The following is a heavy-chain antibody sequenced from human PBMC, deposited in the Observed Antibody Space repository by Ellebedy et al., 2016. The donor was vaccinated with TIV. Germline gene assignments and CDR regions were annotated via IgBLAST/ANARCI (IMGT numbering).Heavy chain of an antibody. D-gene: IGHD2/OR15-2a*01. V-gene: IGHV3-23*01. CDR1: GFTFSNYA. Sequence: GESLKISCAASGFTFSNYAMNWVRQAPGKGLELGSGISWSGSDTYYAESVKGRFTISRDNSNRTLYVQMNSLRVEDTAIYYFAKREHSDSTTFSHLFASWGLGTLVIVSS. J-gene: IGHJ4*02. CDR2: ISWSGSDT. CDR3: AKREHSDSTTFSHLFAS.